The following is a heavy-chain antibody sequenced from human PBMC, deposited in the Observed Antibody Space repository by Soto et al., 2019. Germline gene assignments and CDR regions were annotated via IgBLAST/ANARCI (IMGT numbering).Heavy chain of an antibody. D-gene: IGHD6-6*01. J-gene: IGHJ4*02. CDR2: ITSSGSSI. V-gene: IGHV3-11*01. Sequence: GGSLRLSCAASGFTFSDYYMSWIRQAPGKGLEWVSYITSSGSSIYYADSVKGRSTISRDNAKNSLYLQMNSLRAEDTAAYYCARDKGQLVPADGYWGQGTLVTVSS. CDR3: ARDKGQLVPADGY. CDR1: GFTFSDYY.